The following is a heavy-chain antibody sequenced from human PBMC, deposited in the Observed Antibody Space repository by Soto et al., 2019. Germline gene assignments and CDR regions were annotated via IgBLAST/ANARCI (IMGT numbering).Heavy chain of an antibody. CDR2: ISSSGSTI. V-gene: IGHV3-48*03. CDR3: ARTPEYSSGRPKGYYGMDV. CDR1: GFTFSSYE. Sequence: GGSLRLSCAASGFTFSSYEMNWVRQAPGKGLERVSYISSSGSTIYYADSVKGRFTISRDNAKNSLYLQMNSLRAEDTAVYYCARTPEYSSGRPKGYYGMDVWGQGTTVTVSS. D-gene: IGHD6-19*01. J-gene: IGHJ6*02.